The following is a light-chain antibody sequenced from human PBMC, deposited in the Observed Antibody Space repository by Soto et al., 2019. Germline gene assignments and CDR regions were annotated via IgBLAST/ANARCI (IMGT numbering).Light chain of an antibody. CDR2: AAS. V-gene: IGKV1-9*01. Sequence: IRLTRSPSPLFAPVENRATTTARASQAISGYLAWYQQNPGKAPKLLIYAASTLQSGVPSRFSGSGSGPDFTLTISSLQPEDFATYYCQQLNSYPSFGPGTKVDIK. CDR1: QAISGY. CDR3: QQLNSYPS. J-gene: IGKJ3*01.